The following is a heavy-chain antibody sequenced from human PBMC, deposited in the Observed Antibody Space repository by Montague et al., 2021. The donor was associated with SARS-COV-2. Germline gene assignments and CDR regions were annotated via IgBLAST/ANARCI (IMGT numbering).Heavy chain of an antibody. V-gene: IGHV4-59*01. Sequence: SETLSLTCTVSGGSISSYYWSWIRQPPGKGLEWIGYIYYSGSTNYNPSLKSRVTISVDTSKNQFSLKLSSVTAADTAVHYCARGNTWEGYSYGFDYWGQGTLVTVSS. J-gene: IGHJ4*02. CDR1: GGSISSYY. CDR3: ARGNTWEGYSYGFDY. D-gene: IGHD5-18*01. CDR2: IYYSGST.